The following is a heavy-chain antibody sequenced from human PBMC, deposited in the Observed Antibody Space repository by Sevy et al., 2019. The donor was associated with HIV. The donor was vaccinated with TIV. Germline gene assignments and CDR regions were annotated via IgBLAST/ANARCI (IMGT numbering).Heavy chain of an antibody. Sequence: SETLSLTCTVSGGSISSGGYYWSWIRQHPGKGLEWIGYIYYSGSTYYNPSLKSRVTISVDTSKNQFSLKLSSVTAADTAVYYCARGEYDSRLTGAFDIWGQGTMATVSS. CDR2: IYYSGST. D-gene: IGHD3-22*01. V-gene: IGHV4-31*03. CDR3: ARGEYDSRLTGAFDI. CDR1: GGSISSGGYY. J-gene: IGHJ3*02.